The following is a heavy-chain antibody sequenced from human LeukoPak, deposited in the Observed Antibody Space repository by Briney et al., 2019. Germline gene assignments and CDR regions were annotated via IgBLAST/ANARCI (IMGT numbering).Heavy chain of an antibody. D-gene: IGHD3-22*01. J-gene: IGHJ1*01. CDR1: GGPISSGGSY. V-gene: IGHV4-31*03. CDR3: ARQANYYDSSGYFLH. CDR2: IYYSGST. Sequence: SETLSLTCTVSGGPISSGGSYWSWIRQHPGKGLEWIGYIYYSGSTYYNPSLKSRVTISVDTSKKQFSLKLSSVTAADTAVYFCARQANYYDSSGYFLHWGQGILVTVSS.